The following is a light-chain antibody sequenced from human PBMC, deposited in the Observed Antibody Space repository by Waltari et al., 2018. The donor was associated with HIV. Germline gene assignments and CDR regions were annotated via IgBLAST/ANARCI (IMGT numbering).Light chain of an antibody. CDR1: NIGSKG. CDR3: QVWESRIEHMV. Sequence: SYVLTQPPSVSVAPGQTARITCSGNNIGSKGVHWYQHKPGKAPVLVVHDDSDRPSGIPDQVSGSKSGSTATLSISGAEVGDEADYYCQVWESRIEHMVFGGGTKLTVL. J-gene: IGLJ2*01. CDR2: DDS. V-gene: IGLV3-21*02.